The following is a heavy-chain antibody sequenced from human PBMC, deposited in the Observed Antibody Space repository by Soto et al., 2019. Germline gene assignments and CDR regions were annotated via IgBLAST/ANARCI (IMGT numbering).Heavy chain of an antibody. V-gene: IGHV3-23*01. CDR2: ISGSGGST. Sequence: EGSLNLSCAASGVTFSSYVVSWGRQATGKGVEWVSAISGSGGSTYYADSVKGRFTISRDNSKNTLYLQMNSLRAEDTAVYYSAKGASTYYYYYMDVWGKGTTVNVSS. CDR1: GVTFSSYV. CDR3: AKGASTYYYYYMDV. J-gene: IGHJ6*03.